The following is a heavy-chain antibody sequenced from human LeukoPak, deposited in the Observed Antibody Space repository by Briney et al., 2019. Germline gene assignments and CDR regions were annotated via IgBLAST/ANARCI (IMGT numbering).Heavy chain of an antibody. J-gene: IGHJ4*02. D-gene: IGHD3-3*01. CDR3: ARVTYDFWSGYGNYYFDY. Sequence: PSETLSLTCTVSGGSISSYYWSWIRQPPGKGLEWIGYIYYSGSTNYNPSLKSRVTISVDTSKNQFFLKLSSVTAADTAVYYCARVTYDFWSGYGNYYFDYWGQGTLVTVSS. CDR1: GGSISSYY. V-gene: IGHV4-59*01. CDR2: IYYSGST.